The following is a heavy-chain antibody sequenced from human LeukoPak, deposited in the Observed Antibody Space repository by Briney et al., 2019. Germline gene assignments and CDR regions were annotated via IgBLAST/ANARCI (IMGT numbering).Heavy chain of an antibody. CDR1: GFTFSAYW. V-gene: IGHV3-7*01. CDR2: IKQDGREE. CDR3: ARDRSTYYFDY. Sequence: GGSLRLSFTASGFTFSAYWMSWVRQAPGKGLEWVANIKQDGREEYYVDSVKGRFTISRDNAKNSLYLQMNSLRAEDTAVYYCARDRSTYYFDYWGQGTLVTVSS. J-gene: IGHJ4*02.